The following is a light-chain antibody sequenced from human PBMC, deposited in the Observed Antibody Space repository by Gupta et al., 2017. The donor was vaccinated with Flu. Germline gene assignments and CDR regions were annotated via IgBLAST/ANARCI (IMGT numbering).Light chain of an antibody. CDR1: QSVSSY. V-gene: IGKV1-39*01. CDR3: QQTDNTPWT. J-gene: IGKJ1*01. CDR2: AAS. Sequence: PSSLSASVRDKVTITCRASQSVSSYLTWYQHIPGKAPNVLIYAASILQSGVPSRFIGSGSGTDFTLTISGLQPEDSAIYYCQQTDNTPWTFGQGTKVEIK.